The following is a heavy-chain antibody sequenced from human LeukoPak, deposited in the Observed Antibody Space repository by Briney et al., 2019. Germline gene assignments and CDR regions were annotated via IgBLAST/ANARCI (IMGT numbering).Heavy chain of an antibody. J-gene: IGHJ6*02. D-gene: IGHD5-12*01. CDR2: IYYSGST. Sequence: SETLSLTCTVSGGAISSYYWSWIRQPPGKGLEWIGYIYYSGSTNYNPSLKSRVTISVDTSKNQFSLKLSSVTAADTAVYYCARHESDSWRAGHYYYGMDVWGQGTTVTVSS. CDR3: ARHESDSWRAGHYYYGMDV. CDR1: GGAISSYY. V-gene: IGHV4-59*08.